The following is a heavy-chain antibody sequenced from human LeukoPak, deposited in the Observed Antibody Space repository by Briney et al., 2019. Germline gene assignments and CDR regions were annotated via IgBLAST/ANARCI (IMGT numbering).Heavy chain of an antibody. D-gene: IGHD3-22*01. CDR1: GGSISSGSYY. V-gene: IGHV4-61*01. J-gene: IGHJ6*03. CDR2: IYYSGST. CDR3: ARAPGSSGLYYYYYMDV. Sequence: SETLSLTCTVSGGSISSGSYYWSWIRQPPGKGLEWIGYIYYSGSTNYNPSLKSRVTISVDTSKNQFSLKLSSVTAADTAVYYCARAPGSSGLYYYYYMDVWGKGTTVTISS.